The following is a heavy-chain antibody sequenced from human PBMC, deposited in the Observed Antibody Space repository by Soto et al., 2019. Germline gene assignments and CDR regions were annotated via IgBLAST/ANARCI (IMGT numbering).Heavy chain of an antibody. V-gene: IGHV3-30-3*01. CDR3: AREHGDGGGGNSYGMPDH. J-gene: IGHJ4*02. Sequence: QVQLVESGGGVVQPGRSLRLSCAASGFNFRNFAMHWVRQAPGKRPEWVAVIAYDGSEEYYADSVKGRFTISRDNSNNMLFLRMISLRTEDAALYYCAREHGDGGGGNSYGMPDHWGQGTLVTVSS. D-gene: IGHD5-18*01. CDR1: GFNFRNFA. CDR2: IAYDGSEE.